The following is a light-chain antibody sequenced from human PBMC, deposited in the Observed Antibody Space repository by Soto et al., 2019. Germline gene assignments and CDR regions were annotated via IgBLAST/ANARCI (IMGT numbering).Light chain of an antibody. CDR1: QGIASY. J-gene: IGKJ4*01. CDR3: QQVNSYPLT. CDR2: TAS. Sequence: QLTQSPSSLSASVGDRVTITCRASQGIASYLAWYQQKPGQAPNLLIYTASTLQSGVPSRFSGSGSGTDFTLTISSLQPEDFATYYCQQVNSYPLTFGGGTKVEI. V-gene: IGKV1-9*01.